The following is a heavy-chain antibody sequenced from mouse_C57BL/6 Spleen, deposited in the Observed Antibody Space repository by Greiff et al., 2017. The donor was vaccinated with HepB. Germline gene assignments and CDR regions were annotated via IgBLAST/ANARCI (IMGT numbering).Heavy chain of an antibody. CDR2: IDPSDSYT. V-gene: IGHV1-50*01. Sequence: QVQLQQPGAELVKPGASVKLSCKASGYTFTSYWMQWVKQRPGQGLEWIGEIDPSDSYTNYNQKFKGKATLTVDTSSSTAYMQLSSLTSEDSAVYYCARKFDGIYYYGSSTRNYWYFDVWGTGTTVTVSS. CDR3: ARKFDGIYYYGSSTRNYWYFDV. D-gene: IGHD1-1*01. J-gene: IGHJ1*03. CDR1: GYTFTSYW.